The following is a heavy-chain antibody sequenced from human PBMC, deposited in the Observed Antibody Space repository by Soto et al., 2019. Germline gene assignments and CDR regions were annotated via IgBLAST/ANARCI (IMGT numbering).Heavy chain of an antibody. D-gene: IGHD6-19*01. CDR3: ARDWYSSGWYWFDP. Sequence: SETRSLTSNVSGGSISSYYWSWIRQPAGKGLESIGRIYTSWSTNYNPSLKSRVTMSVDTSKNQFSLKPSSVTAADTAVYYCARDWYSSGWYWFDPWGQGTLVTVSS. CDR2: IYTSWST. CDR1: GGSISSYY. V-gene: IGHV4-4*07. J-gene: IGHJ5*02.